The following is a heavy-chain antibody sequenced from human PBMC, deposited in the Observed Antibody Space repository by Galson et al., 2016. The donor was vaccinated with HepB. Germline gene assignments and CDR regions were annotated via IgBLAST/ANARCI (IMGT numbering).Heavy chain of an antibody. V-gene: IGHV5-51*01. CDR2: NSPGNSDT. CDR3: ARNIKQPYCGSTSSPYGEYFDY. Sequence: QSGAEVKKPGESLKISCKASGYSFTTYWIGWVRQMPGKGLEWMGINSPGNSDTRYSPSFQGQVTMSADKSISTAYLQWSSLEASDTAMYYWARNIKQPYCGSTSSPYGEYFDYWGQGTPVAVSS. D-gene: IGHD2-2*01. CDR1: GYSFTTYW. J-gene: IGHJ4*02.